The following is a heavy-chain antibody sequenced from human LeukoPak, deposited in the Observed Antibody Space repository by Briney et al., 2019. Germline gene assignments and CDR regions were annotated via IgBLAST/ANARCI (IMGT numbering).Heavy chain of an antibody. CDR2: INHSGST. D-gene: IGHD2-2*01. CDR1: GGSFSGYY. J-gene: IGHJ4*02. CDR3: ARQLRPGFFDY. Sequence: SETLSLTCAVYGGSFSGYYWSWIRQPPGKGLEWIGEINHSGSTNYNPSLKSRVIISVDTSKNQFSLKLSSVTAADTAVYYCARQLRPGFFDYWGRGTLVTVSS. V-gene: IGHV4-34*01.